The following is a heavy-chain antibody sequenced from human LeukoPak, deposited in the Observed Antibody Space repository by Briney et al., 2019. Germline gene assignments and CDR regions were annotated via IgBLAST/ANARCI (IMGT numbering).Heavy chain of an antibody. Sequence: SQTLSLTCTVSGGSISSGGYYWSWIRQHPGKGLEWIGYTYYSGGTYYNPSLKSRVTISVDTSKNQFSLKLSSVTAADTAVYYCAREDIVATRSGYYYYGMDVWGQGTTVTVSS. J-gene: IGHJ6*02. CDR2: TYYSGGT. CDR1: GGSISSGGYY. V-gene: IGHV4-31*03. D-gene: IGHD5-12*01. CDR3: AREDIVATRSGYYYYGMDV.